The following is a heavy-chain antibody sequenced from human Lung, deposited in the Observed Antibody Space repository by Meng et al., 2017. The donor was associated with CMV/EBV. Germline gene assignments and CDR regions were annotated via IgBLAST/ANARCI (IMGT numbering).Heavy chain of an antibody. CDR3: ARSILSNGFDAFDI. CDR1: GFTVSSNY. J-gene: IGHJ3*02. Sequence: GGSXRLXCAASGFTVSSNYMSWVRQAPGKGLEWVSVIYSGGSTYYADSVKGRFTISRDNSKNTLYLQMNSLRAEDTAVYYCARSILSNGFDAFDIWGQGTXVTVAS. D-gene: IGHD2/OR15-2a*01. CDR2: IYSGGST. V-gene: IGHV3-53*01.